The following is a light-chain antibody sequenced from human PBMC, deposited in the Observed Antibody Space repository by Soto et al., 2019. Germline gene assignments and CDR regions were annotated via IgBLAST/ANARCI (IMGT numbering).Light chain of an antibody. J-gene: IGKJ5*01. CDR1: QAIFTF. Sequence: DIQVTQSPSSLSASVGDRVTITCRSSQAIFTFLNWYQQKEGKAPRFLIYATSNLRSGVPSRFSGTGSWTDFTLTFSSLQPEDFATYFCQQGYSLPITFGQGTRLDIK. V-gene: IGKV1-39*01. CDR3: QQGYSLPIT. CDR2: ATS.